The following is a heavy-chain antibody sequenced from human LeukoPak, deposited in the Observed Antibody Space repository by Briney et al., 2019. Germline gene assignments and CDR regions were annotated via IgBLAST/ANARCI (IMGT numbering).Heavy chain of an antibody. CDR2: ISGSGGST. CDR3: AKLAGIAVAGTVNDAFDI. CDR1: GFTFSSYA. Sequence: GGSLRLSCAASGFTFSSYAMSWVRQAPGKGLEWVSGISGSGGSTYYADSVKGRFTISRDNSKNTLYLQMNSLRAEDTAVYYCAKLAGIAVAGTVNDAFDIWGQGTMVTVSS. V-gene: IGHV3-23*01. D-gene: IGHD6-19*01. J-gene: IGHJ3*02.